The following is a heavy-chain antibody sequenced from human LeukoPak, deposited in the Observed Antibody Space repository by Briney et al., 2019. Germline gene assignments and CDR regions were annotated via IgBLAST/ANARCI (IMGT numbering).Heavy chain of an antibody. CDR1: GGSFSGYY. V-gene: IGHV4-34*01. CDR2: INHSGST. Sequence: SETLSLTCAVYGGSFSGYYWSWIRQPPGKELEWIGEINHSGSTNYNPSLKSRVTISVDTSKNQFSLKLNSVTAADTAVYYCARHGDYVGVDSWGQGTLVTVSS. CDR3: ARHGDYVGVDS. J-gene: IGHJ5*01. D-gene: IGHD4-17*01.